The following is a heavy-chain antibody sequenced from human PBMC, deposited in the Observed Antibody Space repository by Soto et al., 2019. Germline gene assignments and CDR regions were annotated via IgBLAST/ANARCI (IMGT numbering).Heavy chain of an antibody. Sequence: PGGSLRLSCAASGFTFSSYAMSWVRQAPGKGLEWVSAISGSGVSTYYADSVKGRFTISRDNSKNTLYLQMNSLRAEDTAVYYCAKARGAAAGKFYCYGMDVWGQWPPVTVYS. CDR2: ISGSGVST. CDR1: GFTFSSYA. D-gene: IGHD6-13*01. CDR3: AKARGAAAGKFYCYGMDV. J-gene: IGHJ6*02. V-gene: IGHV3-23*01.